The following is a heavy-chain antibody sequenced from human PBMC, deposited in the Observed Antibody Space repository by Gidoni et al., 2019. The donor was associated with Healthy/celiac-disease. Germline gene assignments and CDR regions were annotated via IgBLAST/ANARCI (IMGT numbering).Heavy chain of an antibody. D-gene: IGHD3-22*01. CDR1: GYTFTGYY. Sequence: QVQLVQFGAAVKKPGASVKVCCKASGYTFTGYYMHWVRQAPGQGLEWMGWINPNSGGTNYAQKFQGWVTMTRDTSISTAYMELSRLRSDDTAVYYCARDSYDSSGYYYYGMDVWGQGTTVTVSS. CDR2: INPNSGGT. J-gene: IGHJ6*02. V-gene: IGHV1-2*04. CDR3: ARDSYDSSGYYYYGMDV.